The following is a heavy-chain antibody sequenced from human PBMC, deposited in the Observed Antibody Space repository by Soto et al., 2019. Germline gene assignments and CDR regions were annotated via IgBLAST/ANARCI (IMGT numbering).Heavy chain of an antibody. D-gene: IGHD6-13*01. CDR1: GFTFSSYS. Sequence: GGSLRLSCAASGFTFSSYSMNWVRQAPGKGLEWVSSISSSSSYIYYADSVKGRFTISRDNAKNSLYLQMNSLRAEDTAVYYCARFFLQPLVDYYYYGMDVWGQGTTVTVSS. J-gene: IGHJ6*02. CDR3: ARFFLQPLVDYYYYGMDV. CDR2: ISSSSSYI. V-gene: IGHV3-21*01.